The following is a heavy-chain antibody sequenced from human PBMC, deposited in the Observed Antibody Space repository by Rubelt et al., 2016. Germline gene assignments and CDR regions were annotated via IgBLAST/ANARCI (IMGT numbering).Heavy chain of an antibody. CDR3: AKVGAYSSGFPVDS. CDR1: GFTFSSYA. CDR2: IHTGGAST. D-gene: IGHD6-19*01. Sequence: QVQLVESGGGVVQPGRSLRLSCAASGFTFSSYAMHWVRHAPGKGLEWVSTIHTGGASTYYADSVKGRFSISRDNSKNTLYWQMNSLRAEDTAVYYCAKVGAYSSGFPVDSWGQGTQVTVSS. V-gene: IGHV3-NL1*01. J-gene: IGHJ4*02.